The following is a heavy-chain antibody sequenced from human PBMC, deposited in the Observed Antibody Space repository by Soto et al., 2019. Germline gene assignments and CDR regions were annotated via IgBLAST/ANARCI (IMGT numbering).Heavy chain of an antibody. J-gene: IGHJ6*02. CDR1: GGSLSGIY. CDR3: AKGPGYSFGYSVYYYYYGMDV. D-gene: IGHD5-18*01. Sequence: SETLSLTCVVYGGSLSGIYWTWVRQPPGKGLEWIGEVNHSGSTNYSPSLESRITITLDTSNNQFSLKLSSVTAADTAVYYCAKGPGYSFGYSVYYYYYGMDVWGQGTTVTVSS. CDR2: VNHSGST. V-gene: IGHV4-34*01.